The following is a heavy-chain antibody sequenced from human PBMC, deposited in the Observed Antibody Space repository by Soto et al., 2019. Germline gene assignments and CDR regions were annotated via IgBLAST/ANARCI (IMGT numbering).Heavy chain of an antibody. CDR3: ASYGERTIGSLNWLDP. V-gene: IGHV4-39*01. CDR1: GGSISSSNYF. CDR2: MYYSGST. J-gene: IGHJ5*02. Sequence: QLQLQESGPGLVKPSETLSLTCTVSGGSISSSNYFWGWIRQPPGKGLEWIGSMYYSGSTYYDPSLQSRATISVDISTNPFSLQLTSLTAAETTMDSCASYGERTIGSLNWLDPWGQGTLVTVSS. D-gene: IGHD3-10*01.